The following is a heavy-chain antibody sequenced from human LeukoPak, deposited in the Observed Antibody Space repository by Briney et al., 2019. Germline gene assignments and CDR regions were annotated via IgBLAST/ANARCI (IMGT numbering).Heavy chain of an antibody. Sequence: GGSLRLSCSASGFPFSSYAMHWVRQAPGKGLEYVSAISDSGGSTYYADSVKGRFTISRDNSKNTLYLQMSSLRAEDTAVHYCARKGDYHDYWGQGTLATVSS. CDR1: GFPFSSYA. CDR2: ISDSGGST. CDR3: ARKGDYHDY. V-gene: IGHV3-64D*09. J-gene: IGHJ4*02.